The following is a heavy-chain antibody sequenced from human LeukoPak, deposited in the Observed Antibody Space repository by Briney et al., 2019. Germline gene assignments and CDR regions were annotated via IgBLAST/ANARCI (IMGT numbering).Heavy chain of an antibody. Sequence: ASVKVSCKASGGTFSSYAISWVRQAPGQGLEWMGRIIPIFGIANYAQKFQGRVTITADKSTSTAYMELSSLRSEDTAVYYCARGIGYSYGYFDYWGQGTLVTVSS. J-gene: IGHJ4*02. CDR2: IIPIFGIA. V-gene: IGHV1-69*04. D-gene: IGHD5-18*01. CDR1: GGTFSSYA. CDR3: ARGIGYSYGYFDY.